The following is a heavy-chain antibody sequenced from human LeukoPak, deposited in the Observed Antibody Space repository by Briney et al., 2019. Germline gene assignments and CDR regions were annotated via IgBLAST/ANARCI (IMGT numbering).Heavy chain of an antibody. CDR2: INHSGST. CDR3: ASWRCYDSSGYCLFDY. D-gene: IGHD3-22*01. V-gene: IGHV4-34*01. Sequence: PSETLSLTCAVYGGSFSGYYWGWIRQPPGKGLEWIGEINHSGSTNYNPSLKSRVTISVDTSKNQFSLKLSSVTAADTAVYYCASWRCYDSSGYCLFDYWGQGTLVTVSS. J-gene: IGHJ4*02. CDR1: GGSFSGYY.